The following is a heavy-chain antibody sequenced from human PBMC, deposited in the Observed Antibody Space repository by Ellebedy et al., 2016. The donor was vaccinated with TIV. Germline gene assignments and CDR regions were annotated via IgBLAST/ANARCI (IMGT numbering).Heavy chain of an antibody. CDR1: GFTFSSYG. Sequence: GGSLRLSCAASGFTFSSYGMHWVRQAPGKGLEWVAIISYDGSNKYYADSVKGRFTISRDNSKNTLYLQMNSLRAEDTAVYYCAKDQGEQWLVYYFDYWGQGTLVTVSS. CDR2: ISYDGSNK. D-gene: IGHD6-19*01. J-gene: IGHJ4*02. V-gene: IGHV3-30*18. CDR3: AKDQGEQWLVYYFDY.